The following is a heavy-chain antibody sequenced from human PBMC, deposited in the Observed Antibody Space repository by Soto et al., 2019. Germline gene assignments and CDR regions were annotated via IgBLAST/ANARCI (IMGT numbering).Heavy chain of an antibody. Sequence: SETLSLTCTVSGGPIISYYWSWIRQPAGKGLEWIGRINTSGSTNYNPSLKSRVTMSVDTSRNQISLKVSSVTAADTAVYYCAREYSSSSGRTLDIWGQGTMVTVSS. J-gene: IGHJ3*02. CDR1: GGPIISYY. CDR3: AREYSSSSGRTLDI. CDR2: INTSGST. D-gene: IGHD6-6*01. V-gene: IGHV4-4*07.